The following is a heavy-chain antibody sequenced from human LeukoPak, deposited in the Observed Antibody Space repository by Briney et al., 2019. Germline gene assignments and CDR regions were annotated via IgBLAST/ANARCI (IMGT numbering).Heavy chain of an antibody. CDR3: AKAAAPLRYFGRPDRPPGY. CDR1: GFTFSSYA. J-gene: IGHJ4*02. V-gene: IGHV3-23*01. CDR2: ISGSGGST. Sequence: PGGSLRLSCAASGFTFSSYAMSWVHQAPGKGLEWVSAISGSGGSTYYADSVKGRFTISRDNSKNTLYLQMNSLRAEDTAVYCCAKAAAPLRYFGRPDRPPGYWGQGTLVTVSS. D-gene: IGHD3-9*01.